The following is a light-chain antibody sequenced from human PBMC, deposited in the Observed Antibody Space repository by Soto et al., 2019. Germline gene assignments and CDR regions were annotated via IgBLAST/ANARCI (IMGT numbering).Light chain of an antibody. Sequence: DIQMTQSPSTLSASVGDRVTITCRASQSISSWLAWYQQKPGKAPKLLIYKASSLESGVPSRFSGSGSGTEFTLTISSLQSEDIAVYYCQQYNNWPTFGQGTKVDIK. V-gene: IGKV1-5*03. CDR3: QQYNNWPT. CDR2: KAS. CDR1: QSISSW. J-gene: IGKJ1*01.